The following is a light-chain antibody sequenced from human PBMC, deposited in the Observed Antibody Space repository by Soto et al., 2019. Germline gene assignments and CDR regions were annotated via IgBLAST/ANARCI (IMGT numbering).Light chain of an antibody. CDR2: EVS. CDR1: SSDIGLYNY. V-gene: IGLV2-14*01. J-gene: IGLJ1*01. Sequence: QSALTQPASVSGAPGQSITISCTGTSSDIGLYNYVSWYQQHPGKHPKLIIFEVSNRPSGVSNRFSGSKSGNTASLTISGLQAEDEADYYCSSFTGSSTLVFGSGTKLTVL. CDR3: SSFTGSSTLV.